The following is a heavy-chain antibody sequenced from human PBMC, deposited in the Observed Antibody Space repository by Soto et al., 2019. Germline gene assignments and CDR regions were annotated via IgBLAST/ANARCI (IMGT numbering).Heavy chain of an antibody. J-gene: IGHJ4*02. Sequence: SVKVSCKASGGTFSSYTISWVRQAPGQGLEWMGRIIPILGIANYAQKFQGRVTITADKSTSTAYMELSSLRSEDTAVYYCAREDSSGPYFDYWGQGTLVTVSS. D-gene: IGHD3-22*01. CDR1: GGTFSSYT. CDR3: AREDSSGPYFDY. CDR2: IIPILGIA. V-gene: IGHV1-69*04.